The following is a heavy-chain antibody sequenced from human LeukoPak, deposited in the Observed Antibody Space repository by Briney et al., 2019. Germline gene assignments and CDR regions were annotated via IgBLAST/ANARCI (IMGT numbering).Heavy chain of an antibody. D-gene: IGHD2-2*01. CDR3: VRDRCSSTSCHDSPNWFDP. Sequence: GGSLRLSCAATGLSVSSNFMSWVRQAPGKGLEWVSVIYGGGSTYYTDSVKGRFTISRDNAKNSLYLQMNSLRAEDTALYYCVRDRCSSTSCHDSPNWFDPWGQGTLVTVSS. V-gene: IGHV3-53*01. J-gene: IGHJ5*02. CDR2: IYGGGST. CDR1: GLSVSSNF.